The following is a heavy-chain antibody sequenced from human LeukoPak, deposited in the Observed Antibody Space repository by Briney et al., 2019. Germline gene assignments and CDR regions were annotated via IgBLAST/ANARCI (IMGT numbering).Heavy chain of an antibody. CDR2: LWYDGNNK. CDR1: GFTFSSYG. V-gene: IGHV3-33*01. CDR3: ARSQGSTYNPRSGFDY. J-gene: IGHJ4*02. D-gene: IGHD1-14*01. Sequence: PGKSLRLSCAASGFTFSSYGIHWVRQAPGKGLEWVTILWYDGNNKYYADSVKGRFTISRDTSKSTVYLQMNSLRPEDTAVYYCARSQGSTYNPRSGFDYWGQGTLVTVSS.